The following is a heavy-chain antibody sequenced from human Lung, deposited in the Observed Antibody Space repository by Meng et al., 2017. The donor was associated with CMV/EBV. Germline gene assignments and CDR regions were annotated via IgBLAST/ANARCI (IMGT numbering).Heavy chain of an antibody. Sequence: SVXVSXXASGYTFTGYYMHWVRQAPGQGLEWMGWFNPNSGGTNYAQKFQGRVTMTRDTSISTAYMELSRLRSDDTAVYYCARRVGGPDAFDIWGQGTMVXVSS. CDR1: GYTFTGYY. J-gene: IGHJ3*02. V-gene: IGHV1-2*02. CDR3: ARRVGGPDAFDI. D-gene: IGHD3-16*01. CDR2: FNPNSGGT.